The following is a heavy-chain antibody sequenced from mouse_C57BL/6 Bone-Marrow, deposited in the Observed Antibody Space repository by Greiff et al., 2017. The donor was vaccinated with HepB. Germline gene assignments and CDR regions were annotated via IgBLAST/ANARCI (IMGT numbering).Heavy chain of an antibody. CDR2: IDPSDSET. D-gene: IGHD1-1*01. CDR1: GYTFTSYW. CDR3: ARADYYGRSVDY. V-gene: IGHV1-52*01. Sequence: QVQLQQPGAELVRPGSSVKLSCKASGYTFTSYWMHWVKQRPIQGLEWIGNIDPSDSETHYNQKFKDKATLTVDKSSSTAYMQLSSLTSEDSAVYDCARADYYGRSVDYWGQGTTLTVSS. J-gene: IGHJ2*01.